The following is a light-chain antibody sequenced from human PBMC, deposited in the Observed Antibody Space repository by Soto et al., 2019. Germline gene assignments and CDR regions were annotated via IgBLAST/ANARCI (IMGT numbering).Light chain of an antibody. Sequence: IQLTQSPATLSLYPGERATLSYRASQNVYEYVACYQQTPGQAPRLLIYDASNRSTGIPARFSGSGSGTEFKLTISRIEPEDIALYYCHQSFKWVTFRR. V-gene: IGKV3-11*01. J-gene: IGKJ4*01. CDR2: DAS. CDR3: HQSFKWVT. CDR1: QNVYEY.